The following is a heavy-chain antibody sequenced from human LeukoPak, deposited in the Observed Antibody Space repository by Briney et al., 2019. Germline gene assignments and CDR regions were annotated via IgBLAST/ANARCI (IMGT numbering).Heavy chain of an antibody. V-gene: IGHV3-23*01. CDR2: ITGSGGTT. Sequence: GGSLRLSCAVSGFTFNGCAMSWVRQTPGKGLEWVSSITGSGGTTYYADSVKGRFTISRDNSKNTLYLQMNSLRAEDTAVYYCARSPDAAGKNYFDYWGQGTLVTVSS. CDR3: ARSPDAAGKNYFDY. D-gene: IGHD6-13*01. J-gene: IGHJ4*02. CDR1: GFTFNGCA.